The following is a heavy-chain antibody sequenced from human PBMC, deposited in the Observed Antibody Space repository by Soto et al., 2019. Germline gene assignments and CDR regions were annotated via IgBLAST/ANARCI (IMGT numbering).Heavy chain of an antibody. Sequence: GGSLRLSCAASGFTFSSYGMHWVRQAPGKGLEWVAVIWYDGSNKYYADSVKGRFTISRDNSKNTLYLQMNSLRAEDTAVYYCASLEYSSSSDSDYWGQGTLVTVSS. V-gene: IGHV3-33*01. J-gene: IGHJ4*02. CDR1: GFTFSSYG. CDR2: IWYDGSNK. CDR3: ASLEYSSSSDSDY. D-gene: IGHD6-6*01.